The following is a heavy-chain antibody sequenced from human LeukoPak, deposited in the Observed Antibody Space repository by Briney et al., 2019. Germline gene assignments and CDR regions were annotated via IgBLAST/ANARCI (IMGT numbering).Heavy chain of an antibody. CDR2: IRQDGDTK. D-gene: IGHD3-10*01. V-gene: IGHV3-7*03. J-gene: IGHJ4*02. Sequence: GGSLRLSCAASGFPFNAYWMTWVRQAPGKGLEWVANIRQDGDTKYYVDSVKGRFTISRDNSKNIVYLRMNSLRAEDTAVYFCANSRGYGSGNLWGQGTLVTVSS. CDR1: GFPFNAYW. CDR3: ANSRGYGSGNL.